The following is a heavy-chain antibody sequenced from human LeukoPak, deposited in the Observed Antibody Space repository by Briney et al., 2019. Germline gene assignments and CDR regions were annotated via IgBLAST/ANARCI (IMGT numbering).Heavy chain of an antibody. D-gene: IGHD2-2*01. Sequence: GGSLRLSCAASGFTFDDSAMHWVRQAPGKGLEWVSGISWSSDNIGYADSVKGRFTISRDNAKNSLYLQMDSLRAEDTAVYYCRGCSSTSCYDYWGQGTLVTVSS. CDR1: GFTFDDSA. CDR3: RGCSSTSCYDY. CDR2: ISWSSDNI. J-gene: IGHJ4*02. V-gene: IGHV3-9*01.